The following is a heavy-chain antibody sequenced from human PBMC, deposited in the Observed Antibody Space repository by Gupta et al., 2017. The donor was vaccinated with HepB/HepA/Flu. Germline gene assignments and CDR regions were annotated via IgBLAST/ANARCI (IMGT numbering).Heavy chain of an antibody. V-gene: IGHV6-1*01. D-gene: IGHD2-2*01. CDR3: TSSNSSCYLCY. CDR2: TYYRSKLYS. J-gene: IGHJ4*02. Sequence: QVQLQQSAPVLVKSLQTLSLTCIVSGDGVSRNSAAWNWIRQSPSRGLEWLGRTYYRSKLYSDYATFVKSRITIQPDTAKNQLSLQLNSVTPEDTAVYYCTSSNSSCYLCYWGQGTLVTVSS. CDR1: GDGVSRNSAA.